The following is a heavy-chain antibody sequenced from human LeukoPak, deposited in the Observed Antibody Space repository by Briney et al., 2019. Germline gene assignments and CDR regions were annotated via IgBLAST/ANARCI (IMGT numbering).Heavy chain of an antibody. CDR3: AREYTSSGWFDY. D-gene: IGHD2-2*01. CDR2: INPSGGST. CDR1: GYTFTSYA. V-gene: IGHV1-46*03. Sequence: ASVKVSCKASGYTFTSYAMNWVRQAPGQGLEWMGIINPSGGSTSYAQRFQDRVTMTRDTSTSTVYMDLSSLRSEDTAVYYSAREYTSSGWFDYWGQGTLVTVSS. J-gene: IGHJ4*02.